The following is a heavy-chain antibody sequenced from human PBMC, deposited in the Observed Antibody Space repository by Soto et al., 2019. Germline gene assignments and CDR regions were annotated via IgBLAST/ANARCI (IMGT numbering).Heavy chain of an antibody. D-gene: IGHD3-10*01. V-gene: IGHV3-30*18. J-gene: IGHJ5*02. CDR1: GFTFSSDG. CDR2: ISYDGSNK. Sequence: AGSRILSRAASGFTFSSDGLHWVRQAPGKGLEWVAVISYDGSNKYYADSVKGRFTISRDNSKNTLCLQMNSLRAEDTAVYYCAKGDVSVSLWYYPFDPWGQGTLVTVSS. CDR3: AKGDVSVSLWYYPFDP.